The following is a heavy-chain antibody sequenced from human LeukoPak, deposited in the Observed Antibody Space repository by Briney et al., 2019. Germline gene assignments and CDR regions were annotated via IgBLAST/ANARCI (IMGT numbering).Heavy chain of an antibody. V-gene: IGHV3-30*02. D-gene: IGHD3-22*01. CDR3: ARDRNGDDSSGYYFDY. J-gene: IGHJ4*02. CDR1: GFAFSKYA. CDR2: IRHDGSFK. Sequence: EGSLRLSCVASGFAFSKYAMHWVRQAPGKGLEWLTFIRHDGSFKEYADSVKGRFTISRDNAKNSLYLQMNSLRAEDTAVYYCARDRNGDDSSGYYFDYWGQGTLVTVSS.